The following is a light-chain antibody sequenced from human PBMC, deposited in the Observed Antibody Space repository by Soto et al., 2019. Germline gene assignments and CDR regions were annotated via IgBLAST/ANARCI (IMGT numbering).Light chain of an antibody. CDR3: QCRSRWPPIS. Sequence: EIVLTQSPATLSLSPGERASLSCRTSQSVSSYFAWYQQKPGQAPRLLIYDTSNRAAGIPGRFSGRGSGTDFTLTISSLEPEDFAVYYGQCRSRWPPISFGQGTRLEI. V-gene: IGKV3-11*01. CDR2: DTS. J-gene: IGKJ5*01. CDR1: QSVSSY.